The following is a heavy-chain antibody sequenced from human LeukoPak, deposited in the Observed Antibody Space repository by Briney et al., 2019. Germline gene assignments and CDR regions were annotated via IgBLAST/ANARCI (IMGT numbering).Heavy chain of an antibody. V-gene: IGHV1-24*01. Sequence: ASVKVSCKASGYTFTGYYMHWVRQAPGKGLEWMGGFDPEDGETIYAQKFQGRVTVTEDTSADTAYMELSSLRSEDTAVYYCATSIGSYYSFCDYWGQGTLVTVSS. CDR3: ATSIGSYYSFCDY. J-gene: IGHJ4*02. CDR2: FDPEDGET. CDR1: GYTFTGYY. D-gene: IGHD1-26*01.